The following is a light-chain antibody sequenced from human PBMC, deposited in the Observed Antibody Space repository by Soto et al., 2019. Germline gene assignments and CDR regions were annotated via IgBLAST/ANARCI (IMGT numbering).Light chain of an antibody. V-gene: IGKV1-5*01. CDR1: QTISHW. CDR2: DAS. J-gene: IGKJ1*01. Sequence: DTHLTQSRSTLSPTVGDCVSITCRASQTISHWLAWYQQKPGKAPKLLIFDASNLENGVPSRFSGSGSGTEFSLSVLGLHADDFVTYFWQQYKTYGTLGQGTKVDIK. CDR3: QQYKTYGT.